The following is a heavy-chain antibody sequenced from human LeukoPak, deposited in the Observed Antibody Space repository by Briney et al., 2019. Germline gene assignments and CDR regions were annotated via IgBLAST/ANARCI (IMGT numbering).Heavy chain of an antibody. D-gene: IGHD4-17*01. Sequence: GGSLRLSCAASGFTFYSYWMHWVRQAPGRGLVWVSCINGDGSTSNYADSVKGRFTISRDNAKNTLYLQMHSLRAEDTAVYYCARDEPTVTTGPPVGSWGQGTLVTVSS. CDR2: INGDGSTS. CDR1: GFTFYSYW. V-gene: IGHV3-74*01. J-gene: IGHJ4*02. CDR3: ARDEPTVTTGPPVGS.